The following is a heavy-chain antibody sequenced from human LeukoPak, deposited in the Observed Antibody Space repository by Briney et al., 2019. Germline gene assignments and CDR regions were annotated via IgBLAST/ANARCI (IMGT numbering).Heavy chain of an antibody. J-gene: IGHJ4*02. V-gene: IGHV3-20*01. CDR1: GFTFDDYG. CDR3: ARYYPGYSSSLAFFDY. D-gene: IGHD6-13*01. CDR2: INWNGGST. Sequence: PGGSLRLSCAASGFTFDDYGMSRGRQAPGKGLEWFSGINWNGGSTGYADSVKGRFTISRDNAKNSLYLQMNSLRAEDTALYHCARYYPGYSSSLAFFDYWGQGTLVTVSS.